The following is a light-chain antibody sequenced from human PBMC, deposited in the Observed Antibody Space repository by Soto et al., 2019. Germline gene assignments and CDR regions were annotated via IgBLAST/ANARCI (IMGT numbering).Light chain of an antibody. V-gene: IGKV3-15*01. CDR1: QSVCTD. Sequence: EIVMTQSSATLSVSPGDTVTLSCSASQSVCTDLACYQQKPGQAPRLLIYGASTSATGIPASVSGSVSVTEFTLTNSSLQAEDFAVYYCQQYKNLPHAFGQGTKVDIK. CDR2: GAS. CDR3: QQYKNLPHA. J-gene: IGKJ2*01.